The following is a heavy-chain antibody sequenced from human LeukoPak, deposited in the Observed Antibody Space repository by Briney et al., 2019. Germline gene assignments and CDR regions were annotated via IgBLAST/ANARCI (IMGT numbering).Heavy chain of an antibody. CDR2: IYYSGNT. CDR3: ARGDSGSYEY. CDR1: GGSISSYY. J-gene: IGHJ4*02. Sequence: SETLSLTCTASGGSISSYYWSWIRQPPGKGLEWIGEIYYSGNTNYNPSLKSRVTISVDTSKNQFSLKLTSVTAADTAMYYCARGDSGSYEYWGQGALVTVSS. D-gene: IGHD3-10*01. V-gene: IGHV4-59*01.